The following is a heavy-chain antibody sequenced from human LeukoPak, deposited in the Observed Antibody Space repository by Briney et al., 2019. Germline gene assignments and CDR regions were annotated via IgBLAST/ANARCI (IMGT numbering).Heavy chain of an antibody. CDR3: ARWRGSTSERSDY. CDR2: ISYDGSNK. D-gene: IGHD2-2*01. CDR1: GFTFSSYG. Sequence: GRSLRLSCAASGFTFSSYGMHWVRQAPGKGLEWVAVISYDGSNKYYADSVKGRFTISRDNSKNTLYLQMNSLRAEDTATYYCARWRGSTSERSDYWGQGTLVTVSS. J-gene: IGHJ4*02. V-gene: IGHV3-30*03.